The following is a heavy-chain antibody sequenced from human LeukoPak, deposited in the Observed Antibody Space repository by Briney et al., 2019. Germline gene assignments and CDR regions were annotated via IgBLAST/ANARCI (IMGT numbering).Heavy chain of an antibody. J-gene: IGHJ4*02. CDR1: GFTFSSYW. CDR2: IKQDGSEK. V-gene: IGHV3-7*01. Sequence: GGSLRLSCAASGFTFSSYWISWVRQAPGKGLEWVANIKQDGSEKYYVDSVKGRFTTSRDNAKNSLYLQMNSLRAEDTAVYYCARDLTSSWYGYWGQGTLVTVSS. CDR3: ARDLTSSWYGY. D-gene: IGHD6-13*01.